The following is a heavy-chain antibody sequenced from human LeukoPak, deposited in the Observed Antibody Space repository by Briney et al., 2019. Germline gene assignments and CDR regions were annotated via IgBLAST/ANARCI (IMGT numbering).Heavy chain of an antibody. V-gene: IGHV3-74*01. D-gene: IGHD3-22*01. CDR1: GFTFSRYW. CDR3: ARVLSGSWDWFDP. J-gene: IGHJ5*02. CDR2: INPDGSTT. Sequence: GGSLRLSCAASGFTFSRYWIHCVRQAPGKGLEWVSRINPDGSTTTYADSVKGRFTISRDNAKNTVYLQMNSLRAEDTAVYYCARVLSGSWDWFDPWGQGTLVTVSS.